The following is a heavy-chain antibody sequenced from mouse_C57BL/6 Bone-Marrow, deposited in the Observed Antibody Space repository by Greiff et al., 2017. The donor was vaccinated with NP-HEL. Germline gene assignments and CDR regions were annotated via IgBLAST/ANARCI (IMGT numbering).Heavy chain of an antibody. CDR1: GYTFTSYW. J-gene: IGHJ1*03. V-gene: IGHV1-69*01. Sequence: QVQLQQSGAELVMPGASVKLSCKASGYTFTSYWMHWVKQRPGQCLEWIGEIDPSDSYTNYNQKFKGKSTLTVDKSSSTAYMQLSSLTSEDSAVYYCANYYGSSPYWYFDVWGTGTTVTVSS. CDR2: IDPSDSYT. D-gene: IGHD1-1*01. CDR3: ANYYGSSPYWYFDV.